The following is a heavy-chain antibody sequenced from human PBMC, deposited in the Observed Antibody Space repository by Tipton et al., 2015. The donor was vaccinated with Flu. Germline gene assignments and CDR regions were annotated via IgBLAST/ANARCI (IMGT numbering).Heavy chain of an antibody. CDR3: ARFAGGP. Sequence: QLVQSGGGLVQPGGSLRLSCAASGFPFSEFWMHWVRHAPGKGLEWVAHINQDGSEESYVESVKGRFTISRDNARNSLYLQMNSLSAEDTAVYHCARFAGGPWGQGTLVTVSS. V-gene: IGHV3-7*01. J-gene: IGHJ5*02. CDR1: GFPFSEFW. CDR2: INQDGSEE. D-gene: IGHD3-16*01.